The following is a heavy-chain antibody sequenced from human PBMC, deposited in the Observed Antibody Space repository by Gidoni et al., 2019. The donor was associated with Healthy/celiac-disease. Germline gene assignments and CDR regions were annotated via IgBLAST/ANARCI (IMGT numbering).Heavy chain of an antibody. D-gene: IGHD3-9*01. Sequence: QVQLVESGGGVVQPGRSLRLSCAASGFTFSSYGMHWVRQAPGKGLEWVAVIWYDGSNKYYADSVKGRFTISRDNSKNTLYLQMNSLRAEDTAVYYCARDGPGAPGGYDILTGYFLGYFDYWGQGTLVTVSS. CDR3: ARDGPGAPGGYDILTGYFLGYFDY. CDR2: IWYDGSNK. CDR1: GFTFSSYG. V-gene: IGHV3-33*01. J-gene: IGHJ4*02.